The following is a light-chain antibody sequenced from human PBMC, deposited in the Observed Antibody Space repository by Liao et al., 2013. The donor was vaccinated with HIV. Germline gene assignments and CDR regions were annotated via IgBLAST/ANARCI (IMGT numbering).Light chain of an antibody. CDR3: QVWDNSSDQGV. CDR1: DIGNKR. V-gene: IGLV3-21*01. J-gene: IGLJ3*02. CDR2: QDR. Sequence: SYVVTQPPSVSVAPGKTARITCGGADIGNKRVHWYQKKPGQAPVLAIYQDRNRPAGSSXIXLDSADTATLTISRVEAGDEADYYCQVWDNSSDQGVFGGGTKLTVL.